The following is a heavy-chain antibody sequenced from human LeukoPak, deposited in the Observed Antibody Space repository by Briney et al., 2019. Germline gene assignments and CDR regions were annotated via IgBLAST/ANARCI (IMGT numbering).Heavy chain of an antibody. D-gene: IGHD3-16*01. CDR3: ARHRFGHLFDY. CDR1: GDSISGYY. J-gene: IGHJ4*02. Sequence: SETLSLTCTVSGDSISGYYWSWIRQPPGKGQEWIGYVYHTGHTHYSPSLKSRVTVSLDTSRNQVSLILSSVTAADTAVYYCARHRFGHLFDYWGQGTLVFVSS. CDR2: VYHTGHT. V-gene: IGHV4-59*01.